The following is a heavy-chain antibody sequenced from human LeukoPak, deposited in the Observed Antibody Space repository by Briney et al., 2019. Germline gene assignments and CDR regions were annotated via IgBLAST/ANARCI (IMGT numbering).Heavy chain of an antibody. V-gene: IGHV3-74*01. CDR2: IKADGTNI. D-gene: IGHD6-6*01. CDR3: ARDDSSSLPLDY. Sequence: GGSLRLSCAASGFTFSSYWMHWVRQAPGKGLVWVSHIKADGTNIRYADSVKGRFTISRDNAKNTLYLQMNSLRAEDTAVYYCARDDSSSLPLDYWGQGTLVTVSS. J-gene: IGHJ4*02. CDR1: GFTFSSYW.